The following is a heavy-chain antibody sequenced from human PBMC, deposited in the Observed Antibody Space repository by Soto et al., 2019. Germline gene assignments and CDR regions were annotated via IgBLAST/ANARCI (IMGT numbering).Heavy chain of an antibody. V-gene: IGHV1-69*06. Sequence: SVKVSCKASGVTFSSYAISWVRQAPRQGLEWMGGIIPIFGTANYAQKFQGRVTITADKSTSTAYMELSSLRSEDTAVYYCASSPVSWIVGMDVWGQGTTVTVSS. CDR3: ASSPVSWIVGMDV. J-gene: IGHJ6*02. D-gene: IGHD2-15*01. CDR2: IIPIFGTA. CDR1: GVTFSSYA.